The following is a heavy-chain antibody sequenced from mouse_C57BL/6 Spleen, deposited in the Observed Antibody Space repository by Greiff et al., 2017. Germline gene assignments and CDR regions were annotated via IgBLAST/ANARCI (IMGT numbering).Heavy chain of an antibody. CDR2: INPNNGST. J-gene: IGHJ2*01. CDR3: ARGAKYLDD. Sequence: VQLQQSGPELVKPGASVKISCKASGYSFTDYNMNWVKQSHGKSLEWIGAINPNNGSTSYNQKFKGKATLTVDQSSSTAYMQLNSLTSEDSAVYDCARGAKYLDDWGKGTTLTVSS. CDR1: GYSFTDYN. V-gene: IGHV1-39*01.